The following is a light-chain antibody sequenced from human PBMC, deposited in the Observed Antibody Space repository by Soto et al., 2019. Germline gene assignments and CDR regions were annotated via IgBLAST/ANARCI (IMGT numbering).Light chain of an antibody. V-gene: IGKV1-27*01. CDR2: AAS. J-gene: IGKJ1*01. CDR1: QGISNY. CDR3: QKYKSAPPTWT. Sequence: DIQMTQSPSSLSASVGDRVTITCRASQGISNYLAWYQQKPGKVPKLLIHAASTLHTGVPSRFSGSGSGTDFTLTISSLQPEDVATYYCQKYKSAPPTWTFGQGTKVEIK.